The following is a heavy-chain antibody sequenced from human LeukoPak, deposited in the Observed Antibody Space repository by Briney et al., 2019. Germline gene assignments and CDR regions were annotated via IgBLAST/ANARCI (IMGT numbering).Heavy chain of an antibody. Sequence: GGSLRLSCAASGFTFSGYAMSWVRQAPGKGLEWVSAISGSGGSTYYADSVKGRFTISRDNSKNTLYLQMNSLRAEDTAVYYCAKVIAVAGTVDDAFDIWGQGTMVTVSS. D-gene: IGHD6-19*01. J-gene: IGHJ3*02. V-gene: IGHV3-23*01. CDR2: ISGSGGST. CDR1: GFTFSGYA. CDR3: AKVIAVAGTVDDAFDI.